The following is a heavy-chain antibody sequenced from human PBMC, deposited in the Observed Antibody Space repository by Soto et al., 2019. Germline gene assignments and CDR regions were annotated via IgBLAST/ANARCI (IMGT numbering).Heavy chain of an antibody. CDR2: IYYSGST. Sequence: QVQLQESGPGLVKPSETLSLTCTVSGGSISSYYWSWIRQPPGKGLEWIGYIYYSGSTNYNPSLKSRVTISVDTSKNQFSLKLSSVTAADTAVYYCASAYSNYGGDWFDPWGQGTLVTVSS. V-gene: IGHV4-59*01. D-gene: IGHD4-4*01. CDR3: ASAYSNYGGDWFDP. CDR1: GGSISSYY. J-gene: IGHJ5*02.